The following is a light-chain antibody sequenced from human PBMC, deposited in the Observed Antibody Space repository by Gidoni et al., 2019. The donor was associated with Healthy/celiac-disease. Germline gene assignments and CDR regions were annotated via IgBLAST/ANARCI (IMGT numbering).Light chain of an antibody. CDR3: HRYGTSYT. V-gene: IGKV3-20*01. CDR1: QSVNSAY. J-gene: IGKJ2*01. CDR2: ATS. Sequence: EIVLTQSPCTLSLSPGERATLSCRASQSVNSAYVAWYQQKPGQAPRLLIYATSNRATGIPDRFSGSASGTDFTLTISRLEPEDFALYYCHRYGTSYTFGQGTKLEIK.